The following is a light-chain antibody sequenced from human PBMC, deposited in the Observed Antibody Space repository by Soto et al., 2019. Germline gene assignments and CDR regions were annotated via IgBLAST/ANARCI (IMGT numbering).Light chain of an antibody. CDR3: QQYYTAPQT. CDR1: QSVLSSSNNKNL. V-gene: IGKV4-1*01. Sequence: DIVMTQSPDSLAVSLGERATINCKSSQSVLSSSNNKNLLXXXXXXXXQPPKVLIYWASTRESGVPERFSGSGSGTEFTLTISSLQAEDVAVYYCQQYYTAPQTFGQGTKVEVK. CDR2: WAS. J-gene: IGKJ1*01.